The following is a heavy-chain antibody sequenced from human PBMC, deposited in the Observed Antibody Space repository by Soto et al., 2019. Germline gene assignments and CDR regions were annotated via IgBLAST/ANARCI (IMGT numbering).Heavy chain of an antibody. D-gene: IGHD2-2*02. J-gene: IGHJ2*01. V-gene: IGHV4-34*01. CDR3: ARGVRCSSTSCYKEYFDL. Sequence: SETLSLTCAVYGGSFSGYYWSWIRQPPGKGLEWIGELNHSGSTNYNPSLKSRVTISVDTSKNQFSLKLSSVTAADTAVYYCARGVRCSSTSCYKEYFDLWGRGTLVTVSS. CDR2: LNHSGST. CDR1: GGSFSGYY.